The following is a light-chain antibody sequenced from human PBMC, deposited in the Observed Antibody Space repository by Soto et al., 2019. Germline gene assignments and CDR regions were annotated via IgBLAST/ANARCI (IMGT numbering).Light chain of an antibody. Sequence: EIVLTQSPATLSLSPGERATLSCRASQRVSSYLAWYQQKPGQAPRLLIYDASNRATGIPARFSGSGSGTDFTLTISSLEPEDFAVYYCQQRSNWPYTFGQGNKLEIK. J-gene: IGKJ2*01. CDR1: QRVSSY. CDR3: QQRSNWPYT. CDR2: DAS. V-gene: IGKV3-11*01.